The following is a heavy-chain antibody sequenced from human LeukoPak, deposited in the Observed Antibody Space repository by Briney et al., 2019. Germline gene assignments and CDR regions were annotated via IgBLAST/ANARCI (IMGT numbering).Heavy chain of an antibody. Sequence: GGSLRLSCAASGFTFSTYYMSWVRQAPGKGLEWVSGISGNGGATYYADSVRGRFTISRDNSKSTLYVHMNSLRADDTAVYYCARGISAWHFDLWGQGTLVTVSS. CDR2: ISGNGGAT. V-gene: IGHV3-23*01. CDR1: GFTFSTYY. J-gene: IGHJ4*02. D-gene: IGHD6-19*01. CDR3: ARGISAWHFDL.